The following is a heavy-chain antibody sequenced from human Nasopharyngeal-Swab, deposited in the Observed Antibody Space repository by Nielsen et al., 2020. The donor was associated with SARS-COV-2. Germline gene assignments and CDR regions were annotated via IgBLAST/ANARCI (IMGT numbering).Heavy chain of an antibody. J-gene: IGHJ4*02. CDR1: GYTFTGYY. V-gene: IGHV1-2*06. D-gene: IGHD5-24*01. CDR3: ASPRNRDGYNSLDY. CDR2: INPNSGGT. Sequence: ASVQVSCKASGYTFTGYYMHWVRQAPAQGLEWMGRINPNSGGTNYAQKFQGRVTMTRDTSISKAYLALSRRRSDDTAVYYCASPRNRDGYNSLDYWGQGTLVTVSS.